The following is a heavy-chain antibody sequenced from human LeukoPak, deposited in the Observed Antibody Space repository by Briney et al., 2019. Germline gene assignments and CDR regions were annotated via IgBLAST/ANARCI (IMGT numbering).Heavy chain of an antibody. Sequence: PSETLSLTYTVSGGSISTYYWNWIRQPPGKGLEWIGYIYYSGSTNYNPSLKSRVTISVDTSKNQFSLNLTSVTAADTAVYYCARGGIRQTFDNWGQGTLVTVSS. CDR1: GGSISTYY. V-gene: IGHV4-59*01. CDR3: ARGGIRQTFDN. D-gene: IGHD3-3*02. CDR2: IYYSGST. J-gene: IGHJ4*02.